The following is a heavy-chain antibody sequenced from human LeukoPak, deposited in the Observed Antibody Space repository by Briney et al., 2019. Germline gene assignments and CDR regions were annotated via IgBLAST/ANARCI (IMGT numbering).Heavy chain of an antibody. CDR1: GFTFRSYE. Sequence: GGSLTLSCEDSGFTFRSYEMNWVRQAPGKGLEWIAYLSSSGSAFSYADSVKGRFTISRDNSKNTLYLQMNSLRAEDTAVYYCAKVGKTENYYGSGRFSYYYYMDVWGKGTTVTIPS. CDR3: AKVGKTENYYGSGRFSYYYYMDV. V-gene: IGHV3-48*03. J-gene: IGHJ6*03. CDR2: LSSSGSAF. D-gene: IGHD3-10*01.